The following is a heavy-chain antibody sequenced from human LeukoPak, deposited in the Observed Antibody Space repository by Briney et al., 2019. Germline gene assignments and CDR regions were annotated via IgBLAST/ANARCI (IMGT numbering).Heavy chain of an antibody. Sequence: GGSLRLSCAASGFTFSSYWMSWVRQAPGKGLEWVANIKQDGSEKYYVDSVKGRFTISRDNAKNSLYLQMNSLRAEDTAVYYCARDQYCTNGVCYTAHYFDYGGQGTLVTVSS. D-gene: IGHD2-8*01. J-gene: IGHJ4*02. V-gene: IGHV3-7*01. CDR1: GFTFSSYW. CDR3: ARDQYCTNGVCYTAHYFDY. CDR2: IKQDGSEK.